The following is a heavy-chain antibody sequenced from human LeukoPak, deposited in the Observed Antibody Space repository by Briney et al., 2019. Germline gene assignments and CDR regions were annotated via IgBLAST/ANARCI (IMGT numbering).Heavy chain of an antibody. V-gene: IGHV1-69*04. D-gene: IGHD6-13*01. CDR3: ARDPHSSSWYVVDYYYGMDV. CDR2: IIPILGIA. CDR1: GGTFSSYA. Sequence: ASVKVSSKASGGTFSSYAISWVRQAPGQGLEWMGRIIPILGIANYAQKFQGRVTITADKSTSTAYMELSSLRSEDTAVYYCARDPHSSSWYVVDYYYGMDVWDQGTTVTVSS. J-gene: IGHJ6*02.